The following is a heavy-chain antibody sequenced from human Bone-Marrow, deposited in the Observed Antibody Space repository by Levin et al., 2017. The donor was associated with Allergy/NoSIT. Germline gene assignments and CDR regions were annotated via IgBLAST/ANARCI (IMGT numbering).Heavy chain of an antibody. CDR3: ARDWQQLVRGRYYYYYGMDV. D-gene: IGHD6-13*01. V-gene: IGHV4-39*07. Sequence: PGGSLRLSCTVSGGSISSSSYYWGWIRQPPGKGLEWIGSIYYSGSTYYNPSLKSRVTISVDTSKNQFSLKLSSVTAADTAVYYCARDWQQLVRGRYYYYYGMDVWGQGTTVTVSS. CDR2: IYYSGST. CDR1: GGSISSSSYY. J-gene: IGHJ6*02.